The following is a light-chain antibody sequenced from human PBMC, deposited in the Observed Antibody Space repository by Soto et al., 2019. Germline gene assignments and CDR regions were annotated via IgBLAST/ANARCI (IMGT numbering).Light chain of an antibody. CDR3: AAWDDSLRGV. CDR1: SSNIGSNF. J-gene: IGLJ2*01. Sequence: QSVLTQPPSASGTPGQRVTFSCSGSSSNIGSNFVYWYQQLPGTAPKLLIYRNNQRPSGVPDRFSGSKSGTSASLAISGLRSEDEADYYCAAWDDSLRGVFGGGTQLTVL. CDR2: RNN. V-gene: IGLV1-47*01.